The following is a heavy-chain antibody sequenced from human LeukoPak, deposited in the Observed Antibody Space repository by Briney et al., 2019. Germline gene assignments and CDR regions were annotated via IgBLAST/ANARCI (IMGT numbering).Heavy chain of an antibody. CDR1: GFTFGDYA. J-gene: IGHJ4*02. D-gene: IGHD3-3*01. CDR3: TRDHDFWSGYYYD. CDR2: IRSKAYGGTT. Sequence: PGGSLRLSCTASGFTFGDYAMSWVRQAPGKGLEWVGFIRSKAYGGTTEYAASVKGRFTISRDDSKSIAYLQMNSLKTEDTAVYYCTRDHDFWSGYYYDWGQGTLVTVSS. V-gene: IGHV3-49*04.